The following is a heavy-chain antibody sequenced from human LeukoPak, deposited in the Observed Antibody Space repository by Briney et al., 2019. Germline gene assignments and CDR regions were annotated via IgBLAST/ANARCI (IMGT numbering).Heavy chain of an antibody. J-gene: IGHJ4*02. Sequence: SETLSLTCTVSGGSFSRYYWSWIRQPPGKGLEWIGYISDSGSTNYNPSLNSRVTISVDTSKNQFSLKLSSVTAADTAVYYCASTITVTTDYWGQGTLVTVSS. CDR2: ISDSGST. D-gene: IGHD4-17*01. CDR3: ASTITVTTDY. CDR1: GGSFSRYY. V-gene: IGHV4-59*08.